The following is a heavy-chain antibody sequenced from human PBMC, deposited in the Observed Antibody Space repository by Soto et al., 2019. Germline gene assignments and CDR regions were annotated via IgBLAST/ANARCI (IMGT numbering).Heavy chain of an antibody. CDR1: GFTFSSYA. CDR3: AKHRQKANYFDY. J-gene: IGHJ4*02. CDR2: ISGSGGST. V-gene: IGHV3-23*01. Sequence: EVQLLESGGGLVQPGGSLRVSCAASGFTFSSYAMSWVRQAPGKGLEWVSSISGSGGSTYYADSVKGRFTISRDNSKNTLHLQMNSLRAEDTAVYYCAKHRQKANYFDYWGQGTLVTVSS.